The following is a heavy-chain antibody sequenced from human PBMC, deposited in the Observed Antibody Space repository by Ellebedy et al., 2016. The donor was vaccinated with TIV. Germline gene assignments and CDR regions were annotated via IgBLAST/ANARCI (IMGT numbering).Heavy chain of an antibody. D-gene: IGHD3-3*01. CDR3: AGIFGVVKGDAFDI. CDR2: IYYSGST. Sequence: SETLSLXXTVSGGSISSGGYYWSWIRQHPGKGLEWIGYIYYSGSTYYNPSLKSRVTISVDTSKNQFSLKLSSVTAADTAVYYCAGIFGVVKGDAFDIWGQGTMVTVSS. J-gene: IGHJ3*02. CDR1: GGSISSGGYY. V-gene: IGHV4-31*03.